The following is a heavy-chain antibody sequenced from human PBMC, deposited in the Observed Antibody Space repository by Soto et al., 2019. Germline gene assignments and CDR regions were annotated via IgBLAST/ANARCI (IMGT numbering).Heavy chain of an antibody. CDR1: GYTFTNYA. D-gene: IGHD2-15*01. CDR2: INAGNGNT. Sequence: ASVKVSCKASGYTFTNYAMHWVRQAPGQRLEWMGWINAGNGNTKYSQKFQGRVTITRDTSASTAYMELSSLRSEDTAVYYCARELRGYSGPPSSDYWGQGTLVTVSS. CDR3: ARELRGYSGPPSSDY. V-gene: IGHV1-3*01. J-gene: IGHJ4*02.